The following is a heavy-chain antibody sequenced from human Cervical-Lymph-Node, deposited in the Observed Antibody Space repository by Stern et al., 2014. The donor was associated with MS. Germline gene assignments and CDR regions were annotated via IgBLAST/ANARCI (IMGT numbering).Heavy chain of an antibody. CDR3: ARDRHDLGYCSGGSCYLPDY. CDR2: IWYDGSNK. D-gene: IGHD2-15*01. CDR1: GFTISSYG. V-gene: IGHV3-33*01. Sequence: QVQLVQSGGGVVQPGRSLRLSCAASGFTISSYGLHWVRQAPGKGLEWVAVIWYDGSNKYYADSVKGRFTISRDNSKNTLYLQMNSLRAEDTAVYYCARDRHDLGYCSGGSCYLPDYWGQGTLVTVSS. J-gene: IGHJ4*02.